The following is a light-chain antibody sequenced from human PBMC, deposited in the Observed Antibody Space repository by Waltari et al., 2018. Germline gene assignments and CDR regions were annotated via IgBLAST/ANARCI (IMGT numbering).Light chain of an antibody. CDR3: QQYYNYPYT. J-gene: IGKJ2*01. CDR1: QGINTY. V-gene: IGKV1-8*01. Sequence: AIRMTQSPSSFSASTGDRVTMTCRASQGINTYVAWYHQKPGKAPNLLIYAASTLQIGVPSRFSGSGSGTDFTLTISCLQSEDFATYYCQQYYNYPYTFGQGTKVEIK. CDR2: AAS.